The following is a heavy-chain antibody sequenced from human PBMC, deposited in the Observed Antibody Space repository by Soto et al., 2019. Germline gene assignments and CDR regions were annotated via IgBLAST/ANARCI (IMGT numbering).Heavy chain of an antibody. J-gene: IGHJ5*02. D-gene: IGHD3-10*01. Sequence: PGGSLRLSCAASGFTFSSYAMSWVRQAPGKGLEWVSAISGSGGSTYYADSVKGRFTISRDNSKNTLYLQMNSLRAEDTAVYYCAKDPGAYYYGSGSYYNFNWFDPWGQGTLVTVSS. CDR3: AKDPGAYYYGSGSYYNFNWFDP. CDR1: GFTFSSYA. CDR2: ISGSGGST. V-gene: IGHV3-23*01.